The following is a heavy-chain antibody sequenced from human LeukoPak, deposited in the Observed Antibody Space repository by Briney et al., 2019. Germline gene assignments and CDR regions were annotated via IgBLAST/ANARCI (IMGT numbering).Heavy chain of an antibody. V-gene: IGHV3-21*04. Sequence: GGSLRLSCAASGFTFSSYSMNWVRQAPGKGLEWVSSISSSSSYIYYADSVKGRFTISRDNAKNSLYLQMNSLTVDDTAVYYCAAGTAADYWGQGTLVTVSS. J-gene: IGHJ4*02. CDR3: AAGTAADY. D-gene: IGHD6-13*01. CDR1: GFTFSSYS. CDR2: ISSSSSYI.